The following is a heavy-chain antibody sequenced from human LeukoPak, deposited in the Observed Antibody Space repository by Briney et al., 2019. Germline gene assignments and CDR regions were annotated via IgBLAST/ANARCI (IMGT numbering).Heavy chain of an antibody. CDR2: ISSGSTI. CDR1: GFTFSDYY. Sequence: GGSLRLSCAASGFTFSDYYMSWIRQAPGKGLEWVSYISSGSTIYYADSVKGRFTISRDNAKNSLYLQMNSLRAEDTAVYYCARSQGHCSSTSCYIPHAFDIWGQGTLVTVSS. J-gene: IGHJ4*02. V-gene: IGHV3-11*01. D-gene: IGHD2-2*02. CDR3: ARSQGHCSSTSCYIPHAFDI.